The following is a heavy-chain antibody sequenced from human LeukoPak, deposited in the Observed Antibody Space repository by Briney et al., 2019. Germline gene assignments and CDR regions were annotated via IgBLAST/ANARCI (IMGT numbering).Heavy chain of an antibody. Sequence: SVKVSCKASGGTFSSYAISWVRQAPGRGFEWMGRIIPILGIANYAQKFQGRVTITADKSTSTAYMELSSLRSEDTAVYYCARSTYYYDSSGPKSLDYWGQGTLVTVST. CDR3: ARSTYYYDSSGPKSLDY. CDR2: IIPILGIA. D-gene: IGHD3-22*01. V-gene: IGHV1-69*04. CDR1: GGTFSSYA. J-gene: IGHJ4*02.